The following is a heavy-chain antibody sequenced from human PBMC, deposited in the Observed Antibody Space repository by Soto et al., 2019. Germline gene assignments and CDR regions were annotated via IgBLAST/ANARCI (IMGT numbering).Heavy chain of an antibody. D-gene: IGHD4-17*01. CDR1: GFSLTDSGVG. V-gene: IGHV2-5*02. CDR3: AQRLQRNDYHYFDAFHI. Sequence: QITLKESGPTLVKPTQTLTLTCTLSGFSLTDSGVGVGWMRQPPGKALELLALVYWDDDKRYSPSLKNRLTITKDTYKNLVVLTMTNMDPVDTATYYCAQRLQRNDYHYFDAFHIWGQGTLVTVSA. CDR2: VYWDDDK. J-gene: IGHJ3*02.